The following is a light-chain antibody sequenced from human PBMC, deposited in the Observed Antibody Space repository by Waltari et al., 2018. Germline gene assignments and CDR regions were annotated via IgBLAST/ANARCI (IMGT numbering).Light chain of an antibody. CDR1: SDINVDHFI. Sequence: QPVLTQPPSASTSPGESARRTCTLPSDINVDHFIIYCYQHTPGSPPTFLLYYKSDSEKAQGSGGPSRFSGSKEAYANEGILLISGVQSEDEADYYCMFWPNNVWVCGGGTKLTVL. V-gene: IGLV5-37*01. CDR2: YKSDSEK. J-gene: IGLJ3*02. CDR3: MFWPNNVWV.